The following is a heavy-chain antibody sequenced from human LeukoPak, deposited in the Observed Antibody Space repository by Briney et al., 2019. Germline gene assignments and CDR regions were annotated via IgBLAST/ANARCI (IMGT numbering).Heavy chain of an antibody. CDR3: AKDRDYDFWSGYYY. CDR2: FNGISGSGDTT. V-gene: IGHV3-23*01. Sequence: HPGGSLRLSWAASGFTFSAYAMSWVRQAPGKGLQWVSGFNGISGSGDTTQYADSVKGRFTISRDHSKNTLYLEMNSLTAEDTAVYYCAKDRDYDFWSGYYYWGQGTLVTVSS. J-gene: IGHJ4*02. D-gene: IGHD3-3*01. CDR1: GFTFSAYA.